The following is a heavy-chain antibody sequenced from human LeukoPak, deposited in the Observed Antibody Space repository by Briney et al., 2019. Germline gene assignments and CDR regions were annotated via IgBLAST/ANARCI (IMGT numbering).Heavy chain of an antibody. CDR3: ARRKTHGVGATSFFDY. J-gene: IGHJ4*02. V-gene: IGHV4-59*01. D-gene: IGHD1-26*01. CDR1: GGSISSYY. Sequence: PSETLSLTCTVSGGSISSYYWSWIRQPPGKGLEWIGYIYYSGSTNYNPSLKSRVTISVDTSKNQFSLKLSSVTAADTAVYYCARRKTHGVGATSFFDYWGQGTLVTVSS. CDR2: IYYSGST.